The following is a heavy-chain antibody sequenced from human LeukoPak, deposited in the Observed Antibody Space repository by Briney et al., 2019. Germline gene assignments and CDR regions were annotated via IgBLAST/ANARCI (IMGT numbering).Heavy chain of an antibody. V-gene: IGHV4-4*07. CDR2: IHGSGIT. J-gene: IGHJ4*02. Sequence: PSETLSLTCTASGASISNYYWSWIRQPAGKGLEWIGRIHGSGITNYNPSLKSRVTMSVDTSKNLFSLRLSSVTAADTAMYYCARPREYNTNSYYFDYWGQGILVTVSS. CDR1: GASISNYY. D-gene: IGHD1-14*01. CDR3: ARPREYNTNSYYFDY.